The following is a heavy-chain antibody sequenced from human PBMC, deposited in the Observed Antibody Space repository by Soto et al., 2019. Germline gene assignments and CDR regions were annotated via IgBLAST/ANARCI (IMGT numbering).Heavy chain of an antibody. J-gene: IGHJ4*02. D-gene: IGHD1-7*01. Sequence: EVQLLESGGGLVQPGESLRLSCAASGFTFNNFGMSWVRQAPGKGLEWVSTISGSGADTYYADSVKGRLTISRDNSKNTLYLLMNSPRAEDTAVYYCAKGPNWNYGAIDSWGQGSLVTVSS. CDR1: GFTFNNFG. V-gene: IGHV3-23*01. CDR3: AKGPNWNYGAIDS. CDR2: ISGSGADT.